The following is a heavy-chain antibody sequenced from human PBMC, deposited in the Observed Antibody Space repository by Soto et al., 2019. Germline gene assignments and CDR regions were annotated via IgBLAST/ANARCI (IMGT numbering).Heavy chain of an antibody. CDR1: GGSISSYY. CDR3: ARRGYSGYDSKPYYYYYMDV. J-gene: IGHJ6*03. V-gene: IGHV4-59*08. CDR2: IYYSGST. D-gene: IGHD5-12*01. Sequence: SETLSLTCTVSGGSISSYYWSWIRQPPGKGLEWIGYIYYSGSTNYNPSLKSRVTISVDTSKNQFSLKLSPVTAADTAVYYCARRGYSGYDSKPYYYYYMDVWGKGTTVTVSS.